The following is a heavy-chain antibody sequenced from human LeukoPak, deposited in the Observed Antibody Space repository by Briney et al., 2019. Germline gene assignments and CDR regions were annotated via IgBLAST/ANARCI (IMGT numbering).Heavy chain of an antibody. CDR1: GYSISSAYY. Sequence: SETLSLTCAVSGYSISSAYYWGWIRQPPGKGLEWIGSIYHSGSTDYNPSLKSRVTISVDTSKNQFSPKLSSVTAADTAVYYCARVTVTTAAFDYWGQGTLVTVSS. V-gene: IGHV4-38-2*01. CDR2: IYHSGST. CDR3: ARVTVTTAAFDY. D-gene: IGHD4-17*01. J-gene: IGHJ4*02.